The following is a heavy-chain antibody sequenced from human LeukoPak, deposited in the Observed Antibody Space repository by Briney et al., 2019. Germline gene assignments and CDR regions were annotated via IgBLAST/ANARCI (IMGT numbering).Heavy chain of an antibody. J-gene: IGHJ4*02. CDR1: GYSFPNHW. CDR3: VVAEVGVTGFYAY. D-gene: IGHD2-15*01. V-gene: IGHV5-51*01. CDR2: IYPLDSEI. Sequence: GESLKISRKGSGYSFPNHWIGWVRHIPGPGLEWMGIIYPLDSEIRISPSFQGQVTISADKSLTTAYLQWNTLRASDTAMYYCVVAEVGVTGFYAYWGQGTLVTVSS.